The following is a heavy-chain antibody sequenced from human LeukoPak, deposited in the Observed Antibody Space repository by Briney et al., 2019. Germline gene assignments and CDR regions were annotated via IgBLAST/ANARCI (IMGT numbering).Heavy chain of an antibody. CDR2: IYYSGST. J-gene: IGHJ3*02. Sequence: PSETLSLTCTVSGGSISSGGYYWSWIRQHPGKGLEWIGYIYYSGSTYYNPSLKSRVTISVDTSKNQFSLKLSSVTAADTAVYYCARDITSGSYGNDAFDIWGQGTMVTVSS. V-gene: IGHV4-31*03. CDR1: GGSISSGGYY. D-gene: IGHD1-26*01. CDR3: ARDITSGSYGNDAFDI.